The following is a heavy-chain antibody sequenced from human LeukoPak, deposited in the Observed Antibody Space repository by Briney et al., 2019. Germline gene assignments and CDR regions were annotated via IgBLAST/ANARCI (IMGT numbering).Heavy chain of an antibody. CDR1: GYTLTELS. CDR3: ARSDCGGDCYSPNLDYYYYYMDV. V-gene: IGHV1-24*01. CDR2: FDPEDGET. D-gene: IGHD2-21*02. J-gene: IGHJ6*03. Sequence: GASVKVSCKVSGYTLTELSMHWVRQAPGKGLEWMGGFDPEDGETIYAQKFQGRVTMTEDTSTDTAYMELSSLRSEDTAVYYCARSDCGGDCYSPNLDYYYYYMDVWGKGTTVTISS.